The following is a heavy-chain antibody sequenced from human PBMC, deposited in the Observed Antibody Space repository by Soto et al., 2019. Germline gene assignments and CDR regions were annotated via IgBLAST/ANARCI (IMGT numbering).Heavy chain of an antibody. J-gene: IGHJ5*02. Sequence: QVQLVQSGAEVKKPGASVKVSCKASGYTFTSYGISWVRQAPGKGLEWMGWISAYNGNTNYAQKLQGRVTMTTDTSTSTAYMELRSLRSDDTAVDYCARVNYGDYVGLWFDPWGQGTLVTVSS. CDR2: ISAYNGNT. D-gene: IGHD4-17*01. V-gene: IGHV1-18*01. CDR1: GYTFTSYG. CDR3: ARVNYGDYVGLWFDP.